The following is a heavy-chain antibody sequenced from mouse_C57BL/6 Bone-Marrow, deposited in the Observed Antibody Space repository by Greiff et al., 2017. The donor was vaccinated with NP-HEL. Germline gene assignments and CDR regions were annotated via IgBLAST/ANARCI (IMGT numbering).Heavy chain of an antibody. V-gene: IGHV1-39*01. CDR1: GYSFTDYN. D-gene: IGHD1-1*01. CDR3: ARERTTVVAYWYFDV. Sequence: LVESGPELVKPGASVEISCKASGYSFTDYNMNWVKQSNGKSLEWIGVINPNYGTTSYNQKFKGKATLTVDQSSSTAYMQLNSLTSEDSAVYYRARERTTVVAYWYFDVWGTGTTVTVSS. CDR2: INPNYGTT. J-gene: IGHJ1*03.